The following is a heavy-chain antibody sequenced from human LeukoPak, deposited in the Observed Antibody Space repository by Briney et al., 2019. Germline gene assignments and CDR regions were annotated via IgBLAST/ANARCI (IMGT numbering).Heavy chain of an antibody. CDR3: ARPPMYSSGWYWFDP. Sequence: GASVKVSCKASGYTFTSYGISWVRQAPGQGLEWMGWVSAFNGNTDYAQRFQGRVTMTTDTSTSTVYMELRSLRSDDTAVYYCARPPMYSSGWYWFDPWDQGTLVTVSS. CDR2: VSAFNGNT. V-gene: IGHV1-18*01. D-gene: IGHD6-19*01. J-gene: IGHJ5*02. CDR1: GYTFTSYG.